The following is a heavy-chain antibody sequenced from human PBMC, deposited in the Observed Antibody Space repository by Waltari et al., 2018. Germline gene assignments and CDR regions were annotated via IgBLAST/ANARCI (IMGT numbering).Heavy chain of an antibody. D-gene: IGHD2-15*01. CDR2: INPNRGVT. Sequence: QVQLVQSGAEVKKPGASVKVSCKASGYTFTGHYMHWVRQAPGQGLEWMGWINPNRGVTNCAQKFQGRVTMTMDTSISTAYMELSRLRSDDTAVYYCAREDLDCSGGSCSPCDYWGQGTLVTVSS. CDR1: GYTFTGHY. V-gene: IGHV1-2*02. CDR3: AREDLDCSGGSCSPCDY. J-gene: IGHJ4*02.